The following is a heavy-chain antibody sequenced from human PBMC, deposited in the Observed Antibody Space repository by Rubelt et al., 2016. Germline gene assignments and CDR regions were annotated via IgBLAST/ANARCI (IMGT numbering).Heavy chain of an antibody. Sequence: GGGVFQPGRSLRLSCAASGFTFRDYALSWVRQAPGKGLEWVSVVSGSGGSTYYADSVRGRFTLSRDNSKNTLYLQMNSLRAEDTAVYYCAKDLGILTDAFDIWGQGTMVTVSS. D-gene: IGHD3-9*01. CDR1: GFTFRDYA. CDR3: AKDLGILTDAFDI. J-gene: IGHJ3*02. V-gene: IGHV3-23*01. CDR2: VSGSGGST.